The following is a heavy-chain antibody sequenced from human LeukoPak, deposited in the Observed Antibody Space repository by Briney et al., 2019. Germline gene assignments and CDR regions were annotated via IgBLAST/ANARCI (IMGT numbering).Heavy chain of an antibody. CDR3: ARGPGEIIYYYYYMDV. CDR1: GYTFTSYD. D-gene: IGHD3-10*01. CDR2: MNPNSGNT. Sequence: ASVKVSCKASGYTFTSYDINWVRQAPGQGLGWMGWMNPNSGNTGYAQKFQGRVTMTRNTSISTAYMELSSLRSEDTAVYYCARGPGEIIYYYYYMDVWGKGTTVTVSS. J-gene: IGHJ6*03. V-gene: IGHV1-8*01.